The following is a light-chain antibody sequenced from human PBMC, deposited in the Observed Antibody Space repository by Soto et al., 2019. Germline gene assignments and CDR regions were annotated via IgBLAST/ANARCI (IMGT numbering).Light chain of an antibody. J-gene: IGKJ5*01. CDR1: QSVSSN. Sequence: EIVMTQSPATLSVSPGDRATLSCRASQSVSSNLAWYQQKPGQAPRLVIYGASTRATGIPARFSGSGSGTEFTLTISSLQSEDFAVYYCQQYNNWPPITFGQGTRMEIK. V-gene: IGKV3-15*01. CDR2: GAS. CDR3: QQYNNWPPIT.